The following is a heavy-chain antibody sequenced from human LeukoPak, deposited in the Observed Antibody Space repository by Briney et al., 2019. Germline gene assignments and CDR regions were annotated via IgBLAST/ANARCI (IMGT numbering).Heavy chain of an antibody. Sequence: PSQTLSLTCTVSGGSISSGSYYWSWIRQPAGKGLEWIGRIYTSGSTNYNPSLKSRVTISVDTSKNQFSLKLSSVTAADTAVYYCASPNPHYDYVWGGGDFDYWGQGTLVTVSS. CDR3: ASPNPHYDYVWGGGDFDY. CDR2: IYTSGST. J-gene: IGHJ4*02. V-gene: IGHV4-61*02. D-gene: IGHD3-16*01. CDR1: GGSISSGSYY.